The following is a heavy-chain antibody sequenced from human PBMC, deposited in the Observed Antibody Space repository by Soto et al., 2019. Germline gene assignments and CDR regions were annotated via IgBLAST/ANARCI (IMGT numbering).Heavy chain of an antibody. CDR3: ARAVGSIAARPIDY. J-gene: IGHJ4*02. D-gene: IGHD6-6*01. CDR2: IYYSGST. Sequence: SETLSLTCTVSGGSISSGDYYWSWIRQPPGKGLEWIGYIYYSGSTYYNPSLKSRVTISVDTSKNQFSLKLSSVTAADTAMYYCARAVGSIAARPIDYWGQGXLVTVYS. V-gene: IGHV4-30-4*01. CDR1: GGSISSGDYY.